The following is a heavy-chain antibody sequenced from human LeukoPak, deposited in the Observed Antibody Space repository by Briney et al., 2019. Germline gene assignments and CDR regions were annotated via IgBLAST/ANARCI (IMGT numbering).Heavy chain of an antibody. D-gene: IGHD6-13*01. CDR2: INHSGST. CDR1: GGSFSGYY. V-gene: IGHV4-34*01. J-gene: IGHJ6*03. Sequence: NPSETLSLTCAVYGGSFSGYYWSWIRQPPGKGLEWIGEINHSGSTNYNPSLKSRVTISVDTSKNRFSLKLSSVTAADTAVYYCARVGSSWYYYYYMDVWGKGTTVTISS. CDR3: ARVGSSWYYYYYMDV.